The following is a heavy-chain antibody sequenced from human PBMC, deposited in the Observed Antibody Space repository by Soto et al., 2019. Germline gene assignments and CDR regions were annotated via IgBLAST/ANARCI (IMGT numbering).Heavy chain of an antibody. J-gene: IGHJ5*02. CDR2: IYHNGAT. D-gene: IGHD3-16*01. CDR1: GGSISGGTSY. CDR3: ARGSEDPAWGGWFDP. V-gene: IGHV4-31*03. Sequence: QVQLLESGPGLVKSSQTLSLTCTVSGGSISGGTSYWTWIRQHPGKGPEWLGHIYHNGATYYNPAVSGRLIMSLDLSTNQSSPNLRSLTDAYTAVYYCARGSEDPAWGGWFDPWCQGTLVTVAS.